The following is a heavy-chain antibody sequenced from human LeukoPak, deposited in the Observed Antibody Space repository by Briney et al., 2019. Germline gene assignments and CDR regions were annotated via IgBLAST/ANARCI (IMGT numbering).Heavy chain of an antibody. CDR1: GVTFSSYE. J-gene: IGHJ4*02. V-gene: IGHV3-48*03. CDR3: ARGGYYYESTGHSYFNY. D-gene: IGHD3-22*01. CDR2: ISSSGSTI. Sequence: GGSLRLSCAASGVTFSSYEMNGVCQAPGKGLEWVSYISSSGSTIYYADSVKGRFTISRDNAKNSLYLQMNSLRAEDTAVYYCARGGYYYESTGHSYFNYCREGTLVTVSS.